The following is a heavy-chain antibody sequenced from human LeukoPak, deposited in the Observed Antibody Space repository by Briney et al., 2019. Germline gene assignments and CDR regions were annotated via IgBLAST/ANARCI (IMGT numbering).Heavy chain of an antibody. CDR2: INPTGDST. Sequence: GPSVKVSCKASGDTFTNYYMHWVRQAPGQGLEWMGIINPTGDSTRYAQKFQGRVTMTRDTSTSTVYMELSSLRFEDTAVYYCARWAGARPGGYYDFWTGPYDYWGQGSLVTVSS. CDR1: GDTFTNYY. V-gene: IGHV1-46*01. CDR3: ARWAGARPGGYYDFWTGPYDY. D-gene: IGHD3-3*01. J-gene: IGHJ4*02.